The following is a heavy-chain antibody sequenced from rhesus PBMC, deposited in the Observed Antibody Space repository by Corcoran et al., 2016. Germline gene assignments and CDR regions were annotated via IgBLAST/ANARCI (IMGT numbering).Heavy chain of an antibody. D-gene: IGHD3-16*01. CDR1: GGSISSNY. V-gene: IGHV4S14*01. J-gene: IGHJ4*01. CDR3: ASHYYSGSYYNDY. CDR2: IYGSSGSK. Sequence: QVQLQESGPGLVKPSETLSLTCAVSGGSISSNYWSWIRQPPGKGLEWIGYIYGSSGSKYLNPSLKSRVTLSVDTSKNQFSLKLSSVTAADTAVYYCASHYYSGSYYNDYWGQGVLVTVSS.